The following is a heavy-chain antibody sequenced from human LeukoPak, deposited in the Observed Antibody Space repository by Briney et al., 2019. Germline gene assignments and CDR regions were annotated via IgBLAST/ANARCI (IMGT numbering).Heavy chain of an antibody. J-gene: IGHJ4*02. CDR1: GYIFTNYD. CDR2: MNPNSGNT. CDR3: ARVQPDYYGSGRGYFDY. Sequence: ASVKVSCKASGYIFTNYDINWVRQATGQGLEWMGWMNPNSGNTGYAQKFQGRVTMTRNTSLRTAYMELSSLRSEDTAVYYCARVQPDYYGSGRGYFDYWGQGTLVTVSS. V-gene: IGHV1-8*01. D-gene: IGHD3-10*01.